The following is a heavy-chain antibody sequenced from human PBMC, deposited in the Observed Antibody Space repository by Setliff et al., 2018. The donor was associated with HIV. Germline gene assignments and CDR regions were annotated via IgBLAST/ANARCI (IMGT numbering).Heavy chain of an antibody. D-gene: IGHD3-10*02. V-gene: IGHV4-4*08. Sequence: SETLSLTCTVSGGSISSHCWSWIRQSPGKALEWIGYIYSSGSTNYSPSLKSRVTISVDKSKNQFSLRLNSVTAADTAVYYCARVQYHYVNNGDSYYFTHWGHGTLVTVSS. J-gene: IGHJ4*01. CDR3: ARVQYHYVNNGDSYYFTH. CDR2: IYSSGST. CDR1: GGSISSHC.